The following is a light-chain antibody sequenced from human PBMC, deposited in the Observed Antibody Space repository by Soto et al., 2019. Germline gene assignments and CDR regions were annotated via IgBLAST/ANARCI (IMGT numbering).Light chain of an antibody. Sequence: DIQMTQSPSSLSASVGDRVTITCRASQGISNYLAWYQQKPGKVPKLLIYTASTLQSGVPSRFXGSGSGTDFTLSISSLQPEDVATYYCQNYNSAPQLTFGGGTKVEIK. CDR3: QNYNSAPQLT. V-gene: IGKV1-27*01. CDR2: TAS. J-gene: IGKJ4*01. CDR1: QGISNY.